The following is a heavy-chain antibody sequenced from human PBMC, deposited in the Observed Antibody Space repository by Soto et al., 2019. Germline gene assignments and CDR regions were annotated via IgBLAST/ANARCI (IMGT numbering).Heavy chain of an antibody. CDR1: GFSLSTSEVG. CDR2: IYWDDDK. CDR3: AHAPGIAVTTNWFDP. J-gene: IGHJ5*02. V-gene: IGHV2-5*02. D-gene: IGHD6-19*01. Sequence: QITLKESGPPLVKPTQTLTLTCTFSGFSLSTSEVGVGWIRQPPGKALQWLALIYWDDDKRYSPSLKSRLTITKDTSKSQVVLTMTNMDPVDTATYYCAHAPGIAVTTNWFDPWGQGILVTVSS.